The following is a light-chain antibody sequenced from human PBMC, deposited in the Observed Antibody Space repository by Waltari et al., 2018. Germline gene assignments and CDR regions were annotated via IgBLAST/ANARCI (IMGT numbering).Light chain of an antibody. J-gene: IGLJ1*01. CDR3: CSYAGSGTYV. V-gene: IGLV2-23*02. Sequence: QSALTQPASVSGTPGQSITISCPGTNSVVGTYNLVSWYPNHPGDAPKSMLCEVIKRPAGVSNRFSGSKSGNTASLTISGLQAEDEADYYCCSYAGSGTYVVGTGTKVTVL. CDR2: EVI. CDR1: NSVVGTYNL.